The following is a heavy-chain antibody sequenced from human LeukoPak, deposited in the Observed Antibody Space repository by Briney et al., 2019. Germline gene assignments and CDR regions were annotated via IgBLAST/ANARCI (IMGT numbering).Heavy chain of an antibody. J-gene: IGHJ4*02. V-gene: IGHV1-2*02. D-gene: IGHD5-12*01. CDR2: INPNSGDT. Sequence: ASVKVSCKASGYTFTGYYMHWVRQAPGQGLEWMGWINPNSGDTNYAQKFQGRVTMTRDTSISTAYMELSGLRSDDTAVYYCARARENNGYDYFDYSGQGTLVTVSS. CDR3: ARARENNGYDYFDY. CDR1: GYTFTGYY.